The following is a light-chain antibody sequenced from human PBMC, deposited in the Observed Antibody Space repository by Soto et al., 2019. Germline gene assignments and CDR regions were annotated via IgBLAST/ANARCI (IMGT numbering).Light chain of an antibody. CDR3: QQYNNWPPYT. Sequence: EIVMTQSPATLSVAPGERATLSCRASQSVSSNLAWYQQKPGQAPRLLIYGASTRATGIPARFSGSGSGTEFTLTISSLQSEDFAVYYWQQYNNWPPYTFGQGTKREIK. CDR1: QSVSSN. CDR2: GAS. V-gene: IGKV3-15*01. J-gene: IGKJ2*01.